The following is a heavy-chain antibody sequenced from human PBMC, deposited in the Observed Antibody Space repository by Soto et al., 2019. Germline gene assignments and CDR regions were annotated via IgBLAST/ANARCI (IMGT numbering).Heavy chain of an antibody. Sequence: QVQLVESGGGVVQPGRSLRLSCAASGFTFNRYGMHWVRQAPGKGLEWVAVIWYDGSSEYYADSVKGRSTISRDNSKNTLFLQMNSLRAEDTAVYYCARGVDYFDYWGQGTLVTVSS. V-gene: IGHV3-33*01. CDR1: GFTFNRYG. J-gene: IGHJ4*02. CDR3: ARGVDYFDY. CDR2: IWYDGSSE.